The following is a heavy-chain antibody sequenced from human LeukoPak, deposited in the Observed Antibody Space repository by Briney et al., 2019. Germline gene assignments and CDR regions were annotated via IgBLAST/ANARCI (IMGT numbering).Heavy chain of an antibody. CDR1: GFTFVDHG. J-gene: IGHJ1*01. CDR2: ISWSSASI. V-gene: IGHV3-9*01. D-gene: IGHD3-22*01. Sequence: PGRSLRLSCAGAGFTFVDHGMRWVRPVPGKGLEWVCGISWSSASIGYAASVKGRFTVSRDNAKNFVYLQMNGLRPEDTALYDCVNDDSSGSYFQHWGQGSLVSVSS. CDR3: VNDDSSGSYFQH.